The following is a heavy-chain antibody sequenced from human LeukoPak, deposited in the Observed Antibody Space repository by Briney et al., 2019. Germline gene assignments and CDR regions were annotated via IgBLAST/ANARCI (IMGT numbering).Heavy chain of an antibody. CDR1: GYTFTTFA. J-gene: IGHJ6*03. CDR2: INAGNGHT. V-gene: IGHV1-3*03. Sequence: ASVKVSCKPSGYTFTTFAMHWVRQAPGQRLEWMGWINAGNGHTKYSQDFQGRITITRDTSASAVYMELSSLTSDDMAVYYCARGRGTAGSDGDFYYYYYMDVWGTGTTVTVSS. D-gene: IGHD6-13*01. CDR3: ARGRGTAGSDGDFYYYYYMDV.